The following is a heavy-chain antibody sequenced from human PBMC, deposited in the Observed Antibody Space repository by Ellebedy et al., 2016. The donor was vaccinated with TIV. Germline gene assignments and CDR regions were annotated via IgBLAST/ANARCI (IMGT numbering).Heavy chain of an antibody. Sequence: GESLKISCAASGFTFSNAWMNWVRQAPGKGPEWVGRIKRTSDGGTIDYATTVKGRFTISRDDSKNTVSLQMDSLETEDTAVYYCTIELCGAGCYPGNYWGQGTQVTVSS. CDR3: TIELCGAGCYPGNY. V-gene: IGHV3-15*07. CDR1: GFTFSNAW. D-gene: IGHD2-2*01. CDR2: IKRTSDGGTI. J-gene: IGHJ4*02.